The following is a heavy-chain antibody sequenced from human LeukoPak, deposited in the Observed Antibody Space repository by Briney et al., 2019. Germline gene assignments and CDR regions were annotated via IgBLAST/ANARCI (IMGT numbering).Heavy chain of an antibody. Sequence: GGSLRLSCAASGFTFSSYSMNWVRQAPGKGLEWVSSISSSSSYIYYADSVKGRFTISRDNSKNTVYLQMNSLRAEDTAVYYCARSIGGNTHFDYWGQGTLVTVSS. CDR3: ARSIGGNTHFDY. J-gene: IGHJ4*02. D-gene: IGHD4-23*01. CDR2: ISSSSSYI. V-gene: IGHV3-21*04. CDR1: GFTFSSYS.